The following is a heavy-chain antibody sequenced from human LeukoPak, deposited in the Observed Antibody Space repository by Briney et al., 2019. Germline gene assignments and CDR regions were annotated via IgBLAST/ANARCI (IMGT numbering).Heavy chain of an antibody. CDR2: IYYSGST. CDR3: ARVNYYDSSGYYGGYYYGMDV. CDR1: GGSISSSSYY. Sequence: PSETLSLTCTVSGGSISSSSYYWGWIRQPPGKGLEWIGSIYYSGSTYYNPSLKSRVTISVDTSKNQFSLKLSSVTAADTAVYYCARVNYYDSSGYYGGYYYGMDVWGQGTTVTVSS. D-gene: IGHD3-22*01. V-gene: IGHV4-39*01. J-gene: IGHJ6*02.